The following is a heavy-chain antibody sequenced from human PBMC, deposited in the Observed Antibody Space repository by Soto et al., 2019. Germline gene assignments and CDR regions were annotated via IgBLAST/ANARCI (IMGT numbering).Heavy chain of an antibody. CDR2: IRSKAYGGTT. Sequence: PGGSLRLSCTASGFTFGDYAMSWFRQAPGKGLEWVGFIRSKAYGGTTEYAASVKGRFTISRDDSKNIAYLQMSSLKTEDTALYYWTHHWDSSDYYVAHWGQGTLVTVSS. CDR1: GFTFGDYA. V-gene: IGHV3-49*03. J-gene: IGHJ4*02. D-gene: IGHD3-22*01. CDR3: THHWDSSDYYVAH.